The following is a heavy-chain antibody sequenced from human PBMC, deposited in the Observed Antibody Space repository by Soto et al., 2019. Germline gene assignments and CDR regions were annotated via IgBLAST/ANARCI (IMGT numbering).Heavy chain of an antibody. Sequence: RLIRLPLGNGMEWIGYIYYSGSTNYNPSLKSRVTISVDTSKNQFSLKLSSVTAADTAVYYCPRRYGSTLHYRGHGPLLSVS. CDR3: PRRYGSTLHY. J-gene: IGHJ4*01. CDR2: IYYSGST. D-gene: IGHD2-2*01. V-gene: IGHV4-59*08.